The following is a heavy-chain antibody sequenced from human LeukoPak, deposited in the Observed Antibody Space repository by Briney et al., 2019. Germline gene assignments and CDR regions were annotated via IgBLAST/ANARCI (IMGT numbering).Heavy chain of an antibody. CDR3: ARDLWPGIAADYYYYYSMDV. CDR2: ISAYNGNT. J-gene: IGHJ6*04. V-gene: IGHV1-18*04. Sequence: ASVKVSCKASGYTFTSYGISWVRQAPGQGLEWMGWISAYNGNTNYAQKLQGRVTMTTDTSTSTAYMELRSLRSDDTAVYYCARDLWPGIAADYYYYYSMDVWGKGTTVTVSS. D-gene: IGHD6-13*01. CDR1: GYTFTSYG.